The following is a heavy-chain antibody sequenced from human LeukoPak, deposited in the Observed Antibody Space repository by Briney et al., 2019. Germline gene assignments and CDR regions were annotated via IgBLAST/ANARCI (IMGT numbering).Heavy chain of an antibody. D-gene: IGHD7-27*01. CDR1: GGSISSHY. V-gene: IGHV4-59*11. J-gene: IGHJ4*02. CDR3: ARDAELGIFDY. CDR2: IYYSGST. Sequence: SETLSLTCTVSGGSISSHYWNWIRQPPGKGLEWIGYIYYSGSTNYNPSLKSRVTISVDTSKNQFSLKLSSVTATDTAVYYCARDAELGIFDYWGQGTLVTVSS.